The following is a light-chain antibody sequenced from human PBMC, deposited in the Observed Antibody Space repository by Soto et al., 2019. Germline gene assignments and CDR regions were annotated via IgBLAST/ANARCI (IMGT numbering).Light chain of an antibody. J-gene: IGKJ5*01. CDR1: LSVSSD. V-gene: IGKV3-15*01. CDR3: HQYGSSIT. Sequence: EIVMTQYPATLSLSPGERATLSCRASLSVSSDLAWYRQKPGQAPRLLIYRAFTRATGIPARLSGSGFGTDFPLTISRMPPEDFAVYYCHQYGSSITFGQGTRLEI. CDR2: RAF.